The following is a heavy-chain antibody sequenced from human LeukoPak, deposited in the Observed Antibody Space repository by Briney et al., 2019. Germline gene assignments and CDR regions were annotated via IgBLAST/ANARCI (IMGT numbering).Heavy chain of an antibody. J-gene: IGHJ4*02. CDR2: TYYRSKWFS. CDR3: ARKGTVTTPFDY. D-gene: IGHD4-11*01. V-gene: IGHV6-1*01. CDR1: GDSVSSDSAA. Sequence: SQTLSLTCAISGDSVSSDSAAWNWIRRSPSRGLEWLGRTYYRSKWFSDYALSGKSRITINADTSKNQFSLQLNSVTPEDTAVYYCARKGTVTTPFDYWGQGILVTVSS.